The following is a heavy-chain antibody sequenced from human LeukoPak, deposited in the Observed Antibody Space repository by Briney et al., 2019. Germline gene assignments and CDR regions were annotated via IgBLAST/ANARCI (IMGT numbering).Heavy chain of an antibody. V-gene: IGHV3-30*18. D-gene: IGHD2-8*01. Sequence: GGSLRLSCAASGFTFSSYGMHWVRQAPGKGLEWVAVISYDGSNKYYADSVKGRFTISRDNSKNTLYLQMNSLRAEDTAVYYCAKVIGGKVANGVCDYWGQGTLVTVSS. J-gene: IGHJ4*02. CDR3: AKVIGGKVANGVCDY. CDR1: GFTFSSYG. CDR2: ISYDGSNK.